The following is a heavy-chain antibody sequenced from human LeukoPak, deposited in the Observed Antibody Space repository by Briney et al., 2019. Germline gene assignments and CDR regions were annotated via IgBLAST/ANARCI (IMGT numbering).Heavy chain of an antibody. Sequence: SETLSLTCTVSGYSISSGYYWGWIRQPPGKGLEWIGSIYHSGSTYYNPSLKSRVTISVDASKNQFSLKLSSVTAADTAVYYCARDRDSSSWYANYYYYYYMDVWGKGTTVTISS. CDR1: GYSISSGYY. V-gene: IGHV4-38-2*02. CDR3: ARDRDSSSWYANYYYYYYMDV. D-gene: IGHD6-13*01. CDR2: IYHSGST. J-gene: IGHJ6*03.